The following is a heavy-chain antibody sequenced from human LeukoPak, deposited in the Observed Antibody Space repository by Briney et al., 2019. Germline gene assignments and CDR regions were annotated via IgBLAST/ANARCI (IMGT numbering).Heavy chain of an antibody. D-gene: IGHD6-13*01. CDR3: ASYSSSWWAYYYYGMDV. CDR2: ISYDGSNK. J-gene: IGHJ6*02. V-gene: IGHV3-30*03. Sequence: GGSLRLSCAASGFTFSSYGMHWVRQAPGKGLEWVTVISYDGSNKYYADSVKGRFTISRDNSKNTLYLQMNSLRAEDTAVYYCASYSSSWWAYYYYGMDVWGQGTTVTVSS. CDR1: GFTFSSYG.